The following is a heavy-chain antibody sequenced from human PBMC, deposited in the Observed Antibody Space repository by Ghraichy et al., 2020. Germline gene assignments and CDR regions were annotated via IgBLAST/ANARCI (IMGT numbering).Heavy chain of an antibody. CDR3: AKKYGAHSHDAFDI. V-gene: IGHV3-23*01. CDR2: VSPNGYNT. Sequence: GESLNISCAASGFTFSNDAMAWVRQAPGKGLEWVSIVSPNGYNTHYADSVQGRFTISRDNSKNTLYLQMNNLRAEDTALYYCAKKYGAHSHDAFDIWGQGTLVTVSS. CDR1: GFTFSNDA. D-gene: IGHD4-17*01. J-gene: IGHJ3*02.